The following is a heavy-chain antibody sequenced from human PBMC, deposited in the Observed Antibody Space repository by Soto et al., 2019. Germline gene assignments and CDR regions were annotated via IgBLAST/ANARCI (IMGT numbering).Heavy chain of an antibody. CDR1: GFTFKNYY. CDR2: IKEDGSEG. Sequence: EVHLVESGGGLVQPGGSLRLSCAASGFTFKNYYMMWVRQAPGKGLEWVANIKEDGSEGHYVDSVKGRFTVSRDNTQNSRYLQMDSLRVEDTAVYYCARQGYRGSGTTSTTFDSWGQGTLVTVSS. CDR3: ARQGYRGSGTTSTTFDS. D-gene: IGHD1-7*01. J-gene: IGHJ4*02. V-gene: IGHV3-7*03.